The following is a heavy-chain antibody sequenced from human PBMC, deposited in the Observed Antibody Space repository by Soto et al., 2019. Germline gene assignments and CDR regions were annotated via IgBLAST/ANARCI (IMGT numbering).Heavy chain of an antibody. CDR1: GGSISSGGYQ. CDR3: ARGMTTVTTFDY. CDR2: IYYSGST. J-gene: IGHJ4*02. D-gene: IGHD4-17*01. Sequence: SETLSLTCTVSGGSISSGGYQWSWNRQHPGKGLEWIGYIYYSGSTNYNPSLKSRVTISVDTSKNQFSLKLSSVTAADTAVYYCARGMTTVTTFDYWGQGTLVTVSS. V-gene: IGHV4-61*08.